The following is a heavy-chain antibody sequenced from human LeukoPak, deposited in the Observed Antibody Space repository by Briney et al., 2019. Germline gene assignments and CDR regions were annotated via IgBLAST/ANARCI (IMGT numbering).Heavy chain of an antibody. D-gene: IGHD6-13*01. V-gene: IGHV1-2*02. Sequence: ASVKVSCKASGYTFTGYYMHWVRQAAGQGLKWMGWINPNSGGTNYAQKFQGRVTMTRDTSIRTDYMELSRLRSDDTAVYYCARDPYTPPRIALDWGQGTLVTVSS. CDR2: INPNSGGT. CDR1: GYTFTGYY. CDR3: ARDPYTPPRIALD. J-gene: IGHJ4*02.